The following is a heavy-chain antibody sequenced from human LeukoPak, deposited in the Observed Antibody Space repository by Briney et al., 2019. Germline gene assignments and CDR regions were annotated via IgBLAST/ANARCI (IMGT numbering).Heavy chain of an antibody. D-gene: IGHD3-10*01. CDR1: GGSISSGGYY. CDR3: ARDPGGSGSPSFDY. Sequence: SETLSXTCTXSGGSISSGGYYWSWIRQHPGKGLEWIGYIYYSGSTYYNPSLKSRVTISVDTSKNQFSLKLSSVTAADTAVYYCARDPGGSGSPSFDYWGQGTLVTVSS. V-gene: IGHV4-31*03. CDR2: IYYSGST. J-gene: IGHJ4*02.